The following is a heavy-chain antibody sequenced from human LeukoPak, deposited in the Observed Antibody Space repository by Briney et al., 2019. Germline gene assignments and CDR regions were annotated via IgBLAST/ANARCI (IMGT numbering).Heavy chain of an antibody. V-gene: IGHV4-34*01. CDR3: ARDSMVRGVTRTIDY. CDR1: GGSFSGYY. CDR2: LNHSGST. J-gene: IGHJ4*02. D-gene: IGHD3-10*01. Sequence: SETLSLTCAVYGGSFSGYYWSWIRQPPGKGLEWIGELNHSGSTNYNPSLKSRVTISADTSKNQFSLKLRSVTAADTAVYYCARDSMVRGVTRTIDYWGQGTLVTVSS.